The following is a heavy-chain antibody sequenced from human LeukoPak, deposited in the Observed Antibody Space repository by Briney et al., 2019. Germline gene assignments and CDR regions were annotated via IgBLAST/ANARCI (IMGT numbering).Heavy chain of an antibody. J-gene: IGHJ4*02. CDR2: INPNSGDT. V-gene: IGHV1-2*02. CDR3: AKDLRPVTKAIHGTGDY. CDR1: GYTFIGYY. Sequence: APVKVSCKTSGYTFIGYYMNWVRQAPGQGPEWMGWINPNSGDTHYAQKFQGSVTMTRDTSISTAYMELSRLGSDDTAVYYCAKDLRPVTKAIHGTGDYWGQGTQVTVSS. D-gene: IGHD3-10*01.